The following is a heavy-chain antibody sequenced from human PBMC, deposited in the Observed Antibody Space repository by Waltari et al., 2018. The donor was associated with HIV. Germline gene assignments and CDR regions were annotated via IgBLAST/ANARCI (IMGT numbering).Heavy chain of an antibody. CDR1: GFIFSTYS. CDR3: ARDGPASSSSDFDY. CDR2: IKEDGSER. V-gene: IGHV3-7*03. Sequence: EVQLVESGGGLVQPGGSLSLSCVGSGFIFSTYSMAWVRQAPGKGLEWIATIKEDGSERYYVDSVKGRFTISRDNAKNSLYLQMHSLRVEDTAVYYCARDGPASSSSDFDYWGQGTLVTVSS. J-gene: IGHJ4*02. D-gene: IGHD6-6*01.